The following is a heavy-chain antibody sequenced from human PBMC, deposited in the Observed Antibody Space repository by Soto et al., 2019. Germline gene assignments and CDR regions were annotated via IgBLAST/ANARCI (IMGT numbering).Heavy chain of an antibody. J-gene: IGHJ4*02. V-gene: IGHV3-30-3*01. CDR1: GFTFSSYA. CDR3: ARDSGVRITMIVVVIIGGYFDY. D-gene: IGHD3-22*01. CDR2: ISYDGSNK. Sequence: GSLRLSCAASGFTFSSYAMHWVRQAPGKGLEWVAVISYDGSNKYYADSVKGRFTISRDNSKNTLYLQMNSLRAEDTAVYYCARDSGVRITMIVVVIIGGYFDYWGQGTLVTVSS.